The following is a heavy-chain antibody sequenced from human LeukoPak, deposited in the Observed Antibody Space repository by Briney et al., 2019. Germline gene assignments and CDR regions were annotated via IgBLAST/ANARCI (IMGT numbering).Heavy chain of an antibody. D-gene: IGHD1-14*01. Sequence: GGSLRLSCAASGFTFSDNYMIWIRQAPGKGLEWVSYIDTSGSAMYYAVPVKGRFTISRDNARNSLHLQMNSLRAEDTAVYYCARARKGHYFDYWGQGTLVTVSS. J-gene: IGHJ4*02. CDR3: ARARKGHYFDY. CDR2: IDTSGSAM. V-gene: IGHV3-11*04. CDR1: GFTFSDNY.